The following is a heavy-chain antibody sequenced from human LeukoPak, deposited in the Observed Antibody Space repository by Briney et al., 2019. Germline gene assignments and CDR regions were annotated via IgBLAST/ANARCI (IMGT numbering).Heavy chain of an antibody. D-gene: IGHD6-13*01. CDR1: GFTFSDYY. J-gene: IGHJ6*03. Sequence: PGGSLRLSCAASGFTFSDYYMSWIRQAPGKGLEWVSYISSSGSTIYYADSVKGRFTISRDNAKNSLYLQMNSLRAEDTAVYYCARTSRRSSSWYFYMDVWGKGTTVTVSS. CDR3: ARTSRRSSSWYFYMDV. V-gene: IGHV3-11*01. CDR2: ISSSGSTI.